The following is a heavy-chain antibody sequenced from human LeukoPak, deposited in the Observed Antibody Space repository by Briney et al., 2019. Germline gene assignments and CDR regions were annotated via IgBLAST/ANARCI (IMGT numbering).Heavy chain of an antibody. CDR1: GFTFSDYG. CDR2: IRYDGSET. V-gene: IGHV3-30*02. J-gene: IGHJ4*02. CDR3: AKEGSSYYPDY. Sequence: PGGSLRLFCAASGFTFSDYGMHWVRQAPGKGLEWVVFIRYDGSETHYADSVKGRFTISRDNSRNTLYLQMNSLRTEDTAVYYCAKEGSSYYPDYWGQGTLVTVSS. D-gene: IGHD3-10*01.